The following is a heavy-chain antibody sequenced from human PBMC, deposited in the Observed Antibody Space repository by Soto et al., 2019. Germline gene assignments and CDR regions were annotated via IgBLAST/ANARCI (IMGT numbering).Heavy chain of an antibody. CDR3: AKDSCYFCGWYSLGDWYFDL. J-gene: IGHJ2*01. CDR2: ISYDGSNK. D-gene: IGHD6-19*01. V-gene: IGHV3-30*18. Sequence: GGSLRLSCAASGFTFSSYGMHWVRQAPGKGLEWVAVISYDGSNKYYADSVKGRFTISRDNSKNTLYLQMNSLRAEDTAVYYCAKDSCYFCGWYSLGDWYFDLWGRGTLVTVSS. CDR1: GFTFSSYG.